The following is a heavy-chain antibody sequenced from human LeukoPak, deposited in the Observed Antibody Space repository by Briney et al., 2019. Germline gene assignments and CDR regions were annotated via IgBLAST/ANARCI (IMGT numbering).Heavy chain of an antibody. Sequence: PGGSLRLSCAASGITFSNFGMSWVRQAPGKGLEWVANIKQDGSEKYYVDSVKGRFTISRDNAKNSLYLQMSSLRAEDTAVYYCARLILRGSSWQHNWFDPWGQGTLVTVSS. CDR2: IKQDGSEK. CDR3: ARLILRGSSWQHNWFDP. J-gene: IGHJ5*02. V-gene: IGHV3-7*01. D-gene: IGHD6-13*01. CDR1: GITFSNFG.